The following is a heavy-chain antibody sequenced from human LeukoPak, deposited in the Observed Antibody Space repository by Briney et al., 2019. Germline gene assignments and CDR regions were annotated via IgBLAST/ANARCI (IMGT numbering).Heavy chain of an antibody. V-gene: IGHV4-34*01. J-gene: IGHJ4*02. CDR2: INHSGST. CDR1: GGSFSGYY. CDR3: ARGSRETNVYYSFDY. D-gene: IGHD2-8*01. Sequence: SETLSLTCAVYGGSFSGYYWSWIRQPPGKGLEWIGEINHSGSTNYNPSLKSRVTISVDTSKNQFSLTLSSVTAADTAVYYCARGSRETNVYYSFDYWGQGTLVTVSS.